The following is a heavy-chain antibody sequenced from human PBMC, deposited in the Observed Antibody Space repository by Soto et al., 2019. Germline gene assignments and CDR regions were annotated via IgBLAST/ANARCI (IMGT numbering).Heavy chain of an antibody. CDR2: ISYDGSNK. CDR3: AKVWDDYVWGNPGPY. J-gene: IGHJ4*02. V-gene: IGHV3-30*18. D-gene: IGHD3-16*01. Sequence: GGSLRLSCAASGFTFSSYGVHWVRQAPGKGLEWVAVISYDGSNKYYADSVKGRFTISRDNSKNTLYLQMNSLRAEDTAVYYCAKVWDDYVWGNPGPYWGQGTLVTVSS. CDR1: GFTFSSYG.